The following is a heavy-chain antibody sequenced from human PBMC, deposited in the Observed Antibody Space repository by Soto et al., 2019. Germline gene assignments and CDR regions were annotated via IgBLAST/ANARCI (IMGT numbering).Heavy chain of an antibody. D-gene: IGHD2-15*01. CDR3: AGQRCYSGCWFDP. CDR2: TYTGGTT. J-gene: IGHJ5*02. V-gene: IGHV3-66*04. CDR1: GFSVTSNY. Sequence: EVQLMESGGGLVQPGGSLRLSCAASGFSVTSNYISWVRQPPGKGLEWVSVTYTGGTTYYAESMKGRFTVSRDNSKNTLYLEMNSLRVEDTAVYYCAGQRCYSGCWFDPWGQGTLVTVSS.